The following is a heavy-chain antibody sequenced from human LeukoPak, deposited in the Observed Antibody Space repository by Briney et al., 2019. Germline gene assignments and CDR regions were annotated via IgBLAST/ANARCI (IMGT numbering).Heavy chain of an antibody. V-gene: IGHV4-38-2*02. CDR3: ASSSWPNWFDP. CDR2: INHSGST. J-gene: IGHJ5*02. D-gene: IGHD6-13*01. Sequence: SETLSLTCTVSGYSINSDYYWGWIRQPPGKGLEWIGEINHSGSTNYNPSLKSRVTISVDTSKNQFSLKLSSVTAADTAVYYCASSSWPNWFDPWGQGTLVTVSS. CDR1: GYSINSDYY.